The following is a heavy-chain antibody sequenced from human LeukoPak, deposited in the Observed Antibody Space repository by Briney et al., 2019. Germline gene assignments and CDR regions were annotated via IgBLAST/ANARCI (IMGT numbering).Heavy chain of an antibody. Sequence: SETLSLTCTISGDSIITSRYYWGWIRQPPGKGLEWVGSVYYSGSTYYNPSLKSRVVTSVDTSKKQFFLEVTSVTAADTAVYYCARVTSSGGVDNWGQGTLVTVSS. CDR2: VYYSGST. D-gene: IGHD2-21*02. V-gene: IGHV4-39*07. CDR3: ARVTSSGGVDN. CDR1: GDSIITSRYY. J-gene: IGHJ4*02.